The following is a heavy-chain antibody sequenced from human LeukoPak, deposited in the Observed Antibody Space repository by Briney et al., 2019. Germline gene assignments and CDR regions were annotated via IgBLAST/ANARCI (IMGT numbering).Heavy chain of an antibody. V-gene: IGHV4-34*01. J-gene: IGHJ6*02. Sequence: PSETLSLTCAVYVGSFSGYYWSWIRQPPGKGLEWIGEINHSGSTNYNPSLKSRVTMSVDTSKNQFSLKLRSVSAADTAVYYCPSKEGSTFYGMDVWGQGTTVTVSS. D-gene: IGHD2-2*01. CDR2: INHSGST. CDR3: PSKEGSTFYGMDV. CDR1: VGSFSGYY.